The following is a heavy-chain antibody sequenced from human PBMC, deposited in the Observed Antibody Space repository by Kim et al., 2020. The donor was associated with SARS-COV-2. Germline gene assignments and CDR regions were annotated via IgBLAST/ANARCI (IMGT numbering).Heavy chain of an antibody. D-gene: IGHD2-2*01. V-gene: IGHV4-39*01. CDR1: GGSISSSSYY. CDR2: IYYSGST. J-gene: IGHJ6*02. Sequence: SETLSLTCTVSGGSISSSSYYWGWIRQPPGKGLEWIGSIYYSGSTYYNPSLKSRVTISVDTSKNQFSLKLSSVTAADTAVYYCARQWGYRCSSTSCYGRHMDVWGQGTTVTVSS. CDR3: ARQWGYRCSSTSCYGRHMDV.